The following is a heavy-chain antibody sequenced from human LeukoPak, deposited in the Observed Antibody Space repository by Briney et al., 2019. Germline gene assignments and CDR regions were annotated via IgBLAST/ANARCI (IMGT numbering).Heavy chain of an antibody. Sequence: PSETLSLTCTVSGVSVSSGSYYWSWIRQPPGKGLEWIGYIYDSGSTNYNPSLKSRVTISVDTSKNQFSLKLSSVTAADTAVYYCAREQHGSGSYYPKLYFDYWGQGTLVTVSS. CDR2: IYDSGST. J-gene: IGHJ4*02. CDR3: AREQHGSGSYYPKLYFDY. V-gene: IGHV4-61*01. D-gene: IGHD3-10*01. CDR1: GVSVSSGSYY.